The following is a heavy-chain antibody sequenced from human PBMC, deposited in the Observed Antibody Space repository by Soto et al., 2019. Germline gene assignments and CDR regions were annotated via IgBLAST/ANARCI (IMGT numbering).Heavy chain of an antibody. CDR2: IYPGDSDT. D-gene: IGHD3-22*01. CDR1: GYSFTSYW. CDR3: ARPPPMDYYDSSGYEPYAFDI. V-gene: IGHV5-51*01. J-gene: IGHJ3*02. Sequence: GESLKISCKGSGYSFTSYWIGWVRQMPGKGLEWMGIIYPGDSDTRYSPSFQGQVTISAEKSISTAYLQGSSLKASDTAMYYCARPPPMDYYDSSGYEPYAFDIWGQGTMVTVSS.